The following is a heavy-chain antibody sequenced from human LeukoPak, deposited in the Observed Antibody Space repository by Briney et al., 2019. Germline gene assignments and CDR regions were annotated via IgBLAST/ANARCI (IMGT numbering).Heavy chain of an antibody. CDR3: ARVRVAEGYYYYYMDV. CDR1: GFTFSSYA. D-gene: IGHD6-13*01. V-gene: IGHV1-69*01. CDR2: IIPIFGTA. J-gene: IGHJ6*03. Sequence: GGSLRLSCAASGFTFSSYAISWVRQAPGQGLEWMGGIIPIFGTANYAQKFQGRVTITADESTSTAYMELSSLRSEDTAVYYCARVRVAEGYYYYYMDVWGKGTTVTVSS.